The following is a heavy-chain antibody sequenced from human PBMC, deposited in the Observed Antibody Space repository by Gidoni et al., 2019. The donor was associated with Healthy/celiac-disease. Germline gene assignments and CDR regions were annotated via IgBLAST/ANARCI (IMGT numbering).Heavy chain of an antibody. J-gene: IGHJ5*02. CDR2: ISYDGSNK. D-gene: IGHD2-2*03. CDR1: GFTFSSYA. Sequence: QVQLVASGGGVVQPGRSLRRSCAASGFTFSSYAMHWVRPAPGTGLEWGAVISYDGSNKYYADSVKGLFTISRDNSKNTLYLQMNSLRAEDTAVYYCARGLVGYCSSTSCHNWFDPWGQGTLVTVSS. CDR3: ARGLVGYCSSTSCHNWFDP. V-gene: IGHV3-30*04.